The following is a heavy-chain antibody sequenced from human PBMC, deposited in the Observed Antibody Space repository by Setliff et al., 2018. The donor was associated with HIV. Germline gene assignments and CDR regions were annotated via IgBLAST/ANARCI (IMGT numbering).Heavy chain of an antibody. CDR3: ARDPYPYFDYGDWYFDL. Sequence: VGSLRLSCAASGFTFSTYWMSWVRQAPGKGLEWVANIKQDGSEKFYVDSVKGRFTISRDNAKNSPYLQMNSLRAEDTAVYYCARDPYPYFDYGDWYFDLWGRGTLVTVSS. CDR2: IKQDGSEK. CDR1: GFTFSTYW. V-gene: IGHV3-7*01. J-gene: IGHJ2*01. D-gene: IGHD4-17*01.